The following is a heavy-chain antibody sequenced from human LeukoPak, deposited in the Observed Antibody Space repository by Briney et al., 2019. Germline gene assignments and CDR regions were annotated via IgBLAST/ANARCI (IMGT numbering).Heavy chain of an antibody. Sequence: PSETLSLTCTVSGDSVSSGSYYWSWIRQPPGKGLEWIGYIYYSGSTNYNPSLKSRVTISVDASKNQFSLKLSSVTAADTAVYYCASTQITVVRYFDWGYYFVYWGQGTLVTVSS. D-gene: IGHD3-9*01. J-gene: IGHJ4*02. CDR1: GDSVSSGSYY. CDR3: ASTQITVVRYFDWGYYFVY. CDR2: IYYSGST. V-gene: IGHV4-61*01.